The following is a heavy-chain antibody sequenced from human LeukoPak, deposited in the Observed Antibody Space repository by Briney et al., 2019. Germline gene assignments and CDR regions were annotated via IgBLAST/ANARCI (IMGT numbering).Heavy chain of an antibody. V-gene: IGHV3-23*01. CDR2: ISRSDGST. CDR3: AKGQQRFDY. CDR1: GFIFSSYA. Sequence: GGSLRLSCAASGFIFSSYAMSWVRQAPGKGLEWVSAISRSDGSTYYADSVKGRFTISRDNAKNSLFLHMNSLRAEDTAVYYCAKGQQRFDYWGQGTLVTVSS. D-gene: IGHD6-13*01. J-gene: IGHJ4*02.